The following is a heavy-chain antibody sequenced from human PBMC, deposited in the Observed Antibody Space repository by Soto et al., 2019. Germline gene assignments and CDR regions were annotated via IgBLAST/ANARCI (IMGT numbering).Heavy chain of an antibody. J-gene: IGHJ4*02. Sequence: SETLSLTCTVSGGSIGSSSYYWGWIRQPPGKGLEWIGSIYYSGSTYYNPSLKSRVTISVDTSKNQFSLKLSSVTAADTAVYYCARGRILTGHFDYWGQGTLVTVSS. CDR2: IYYSGST. V-gene: IGHV4-39*01. CDR3: ARGRILTGHFDY. CDR1: GGSIGSSSYY. D-gene: IGHD3-9*01.